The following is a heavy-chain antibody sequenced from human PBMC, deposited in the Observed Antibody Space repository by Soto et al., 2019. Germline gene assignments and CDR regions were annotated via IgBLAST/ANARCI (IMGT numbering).Heavy chain of an antibody. CDR1: GFTFSSYA. D-gene: IGHD6-19*01. J-gene: IGHJ4*01. CDR3: AKDGVVLWQWLVYYFDY. V-gene: IGHV3-23*01. Sequence: EVQLLESGGGLVQPGGSLRLSCAGSGFTFSSYAMSWVRQAPGQGLEWVSAISCSGGSTYYADSVKGRFTISRDNTKNTLYLQMNSLRAEDTAVYYCAKDGVVLWQWLVYYFDYWGHRALIIVTS. CDR2: ISCSGGST.